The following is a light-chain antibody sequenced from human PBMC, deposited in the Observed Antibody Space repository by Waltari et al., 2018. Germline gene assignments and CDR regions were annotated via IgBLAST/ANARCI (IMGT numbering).Light chain of an antibody. CDR3: QTGGHGTWM. Sequence: QLVLTQSPSASASLGASVKLTCTLTSGHSTNVIAWLQKRPEKGPRFVMKVNSDGSHSKGDEIPDRFSGSSSGAERYLTISSLQSEDEADYYCQTGGHGTWMFGGGTKLTVL. CDR1: SGHSTNV. V-gene: IGLV4-69*01. J-gene: IGLJ3*02. CDR2: VNSDGSH.